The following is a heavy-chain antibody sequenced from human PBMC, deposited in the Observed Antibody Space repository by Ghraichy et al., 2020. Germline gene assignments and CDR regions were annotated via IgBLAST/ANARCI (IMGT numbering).Heavy chain of an antibody. V-gene: IGHV3-30*04. J-gene: IGHJ6*03. CDR3: ARESYYYYYMDV. Sequence: GESLNISCAASGFTFSSYAMHWVRQAPGKGLEWVAVISYDGSNKYYADSVKGRFTISRDNSKNTLYLQMNSLRAEDTAVYYCARESYYYYYMDVWGKGTTVTVSS. CDR1: GFTFSSYA. CDR2: ISYDGSNK.